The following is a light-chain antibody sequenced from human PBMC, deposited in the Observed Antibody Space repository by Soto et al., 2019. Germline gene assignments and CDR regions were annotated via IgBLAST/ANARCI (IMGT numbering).Light chain of an antibody. CDR2: GAS. CDR1: QSVSSSY. Sequence: EIVLTQSPGTLSLSPGERATLSCRASQSVSSSYLAWYQQKPGQAPRLLIYGASIRATGIPDRFSGSGSGTDFTLTISRLETEDFAVYYCQQYGSSPLFTFGQGTKLEIK. V-gene: IGKV3-20*01. J-gene: IGKJ2*01. CDR3: QQYGSSPLFT.